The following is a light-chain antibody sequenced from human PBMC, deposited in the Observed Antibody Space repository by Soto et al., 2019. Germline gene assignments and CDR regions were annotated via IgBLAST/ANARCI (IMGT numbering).Light chain of an antibody. J-gene: IGKJ5*01. CDR3: QEANSYPIT. V-gene: IGKV1-12*01. CDR1: QGISTW. CDR2: AAS. Sequence: DIQMTQSPSSVSASVGDRVTITCRESQGISTWLAWFQQKPGKAPELLIYAASNLQSGVPSRFSGSGSETDFTLTISSLHPEDFATYYCQEANSYPITFGQGTRLEI.